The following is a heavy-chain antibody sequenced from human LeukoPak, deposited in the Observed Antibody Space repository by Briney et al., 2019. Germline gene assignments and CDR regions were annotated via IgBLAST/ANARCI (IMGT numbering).Heavy chain of an antibody. D-gene: IGHD4-17*01. J-gene: IGHJ3*02. CDR3: AKGEYDYGDYDAFDI. Sequence: GRSLRLSCAASGFTFSSYGMHWVRQAPGKGLEWVAVISYDGSNKYYADSVKGRFTISRDNSKNTLYLQMNSLRAEDTAVYYCAKGEYDYGDYDAFDIWGQGTMVTVSS. CDR2: ISYDGSNK. V-gene: IGHV3-30*18. CDR1: GFTFSSYG.